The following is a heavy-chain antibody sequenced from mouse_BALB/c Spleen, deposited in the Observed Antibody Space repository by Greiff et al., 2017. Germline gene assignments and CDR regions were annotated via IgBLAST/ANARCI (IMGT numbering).Heavy chain of an antibody. CDR3: ARNEITGYYAMDY. J-gene: IGHJ4*01. V-gene: IGHV2-2*02. Sequence: VKLVESGPGLVQPSQSLSITCTVSGFSLTSYGVHWVRQSPGKGLEWLGVIWSGGSTDYNAAFISRLSISKDNSKSQVFFKMNSLQANDTAIYYCARNEITGYYAMDYWGQGTSVTVSS. CDR1: GFSLTSYG. CDR2: IWSGGST. D-gene: IGHD2-4*01.